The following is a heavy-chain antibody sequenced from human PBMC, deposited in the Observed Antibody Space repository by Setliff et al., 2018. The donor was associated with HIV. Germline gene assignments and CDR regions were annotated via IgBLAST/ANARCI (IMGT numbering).Heavy chain of an antibody. CDR2: INTETGNP. D-gene: IGHD6-19*01. CDR1: GGNFGNSA. CDR3: ASPPSGWYGASDAFDI. J-gene: IGHJ3*02. V-gene: IGHV7-4-1*02. Sequence: GASVKVSCKASGGNFGNSAIGWVRQAPGQGLEWMGWINTETGNPMYAQGFKGRFVFSLDTSVSTAYLQISSLKAEDTAVYYCASPPSGWYGASDAFDIWGQGTMVTVSS.